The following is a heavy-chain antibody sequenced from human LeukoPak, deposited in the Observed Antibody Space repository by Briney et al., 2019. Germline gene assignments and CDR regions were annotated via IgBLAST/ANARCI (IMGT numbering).Heavy chain of an antibody. J-gene: IGHJ4*02. CDR2: ISGSGGST. V-gene: IGHV3-23*01. CDR3: AKDSPYCYDSSGYFDY. Sequence: GGSLRLSCAASGFTFSSYAMSWVRQAPGKGLEWVSAISGSGGSTYYADSVKGRFTISRDNSKNTLYLQMNSLRAEDTAVYYFAKDSPYCYDSSGYFDYWGQGTLVTVSS. CDR1: GFTFSSYA. D-gene: IGHD3-22*01.